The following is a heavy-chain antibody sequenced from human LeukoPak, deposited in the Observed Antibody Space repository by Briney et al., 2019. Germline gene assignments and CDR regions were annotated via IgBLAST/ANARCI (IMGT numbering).Heavy chain of an antibody. J-gene: IGHJ4*02. D-gene: IGHD2-2*01. Sequence: SETLSLTCTVSGASISSSFWTWIRQSPGKGLEWLAYIYYTGSTNLNPSLKSRVTMSVDTSKNQFSLKLSSVTAADTAVYYCAREVVVPAAMGVFDYWGQGTLVTVSS. CDR1: GASISSSF. V-gene: IGHV4-59*12. CDR2: IYYTGST. CDR3: AREVVVPAAMGVFDY.